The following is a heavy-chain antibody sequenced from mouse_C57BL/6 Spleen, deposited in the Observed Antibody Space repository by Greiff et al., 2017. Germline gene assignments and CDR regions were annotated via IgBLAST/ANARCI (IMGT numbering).Heavy chain of an antibody. J-gene: IGHJ2*01. CDR3: ARGDYGSRVPLDY. D-gene: IGHD1-1*01. CDR2: IHPNSGST. CDR1: GYTFTSYW. Sequence: VQLQQPGAELVKPGASVKLSCKASGYTFTSYWMHWVKQRPGPGLEWIGMIHPNSGSTNYNEKFKSKATLTVDKSSSTAYMLLSSLTSEDSAVYYCARGDYGSRVPLDYWGQSTTLTVSS. V-gene: IGHV1-64*01.